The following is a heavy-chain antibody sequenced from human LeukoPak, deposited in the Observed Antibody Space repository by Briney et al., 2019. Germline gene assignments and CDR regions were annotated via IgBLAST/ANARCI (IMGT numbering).Heavy chain of an antibody. CDR2: FDPEDGET. Sequence: ASVKVSCKVSGYTLTELSMHWVRQAPGKGLEWMGGFDPEDGETIYAQKFQGRATMTEDTSTDTAYMELSSLRPEDTAVYYCATAPDDSSGYYSFDYWGQGTLVTVSS. J-gene: IGHJ4*02. V-gene: IGHV1-24*01. CDR3: ATAPDDSSGYYSFDY. CDR1: GYTLTELS. D-gene: IGHD3-22*01.